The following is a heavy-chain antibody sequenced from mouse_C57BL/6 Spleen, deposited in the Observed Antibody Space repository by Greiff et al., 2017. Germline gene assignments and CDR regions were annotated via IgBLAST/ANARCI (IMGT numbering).Heavy chain of an antibody. CDR3: TEGDYDGFAY. Sequence: QVQLQQSGAELVRPGASVTLSCKASGYTFTDYEMHWVKQTPVHGLEWVGAIDPETGGTAYNQKFKGKAILTADKSSSTAYMELRSLTSEDSAVYYCTEGDYDGFAYWGQGTLVTVSA. V-gene: IGHV1-15*01. J-gene: IGHJ3*01. CDR2: IDPETGGT. D-gene: IGHD2-4*01. CDR1: GYTFTDYE.